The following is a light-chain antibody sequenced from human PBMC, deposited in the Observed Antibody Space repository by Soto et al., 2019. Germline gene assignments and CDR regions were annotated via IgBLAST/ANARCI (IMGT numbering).Light chain of an antibody. Sequence: VLRQSPATLSMAPGEKACRSCTASQSVCNYLAWYQQRPGQAPRLLIYDTSKRATGIPPRFSGSGSGTDFTLTISSLEPEDFAVYYCHQRSSRPPNTFGQVT. V-gene: IGKV3-11*01. CDR2: DTS. J-gene: IGKJ2*01. CDR1: QSVCNY. CDR3: HQRSSRPPNT.